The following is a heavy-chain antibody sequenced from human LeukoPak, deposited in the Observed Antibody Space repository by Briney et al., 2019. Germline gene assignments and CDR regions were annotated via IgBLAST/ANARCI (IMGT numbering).Heavy chain of an antibody. J-gene: IGHJ3*02. CDR2: IKSKTDGSTT. D-gene: IGHD7-27*01. CDR3: SALWGFAFDI. V-gene: IGHV3-15*01. CDR1: GFTFSNAW. Sequence: GGSLRLSCAASGFTFSNAWISWVRQAPGKGLEWVGRIKSKTDGSTTDYAAPVKGRFSISRDDSKNTVSLQMDSLKIEDTAVYYCSALWGFAFDIWGQGTVVTVS.